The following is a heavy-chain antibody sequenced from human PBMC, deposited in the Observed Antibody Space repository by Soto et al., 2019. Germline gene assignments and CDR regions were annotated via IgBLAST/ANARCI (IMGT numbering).Heavy chain of an antibody. V-gene: IGHV1-2*02. J-gene: IGHJ3*01. D-gene: IGHD1-7*01. CDR2: MNPNSRGS. CDR3: ARARHVNSTSDGFHL. Sequence: QVHLVQSVAEVKKPGASVKVSCMASGYNFIAQHIHWVRQAPGLGLEWMGKMNPNSRGSDYAQEFQGRVTVTRDTSISTVYMELTRLKSDDTAVYYCARARHVNSTSDGFHLWCRGTMVIVSS. CDR1: GYNFIAQH.